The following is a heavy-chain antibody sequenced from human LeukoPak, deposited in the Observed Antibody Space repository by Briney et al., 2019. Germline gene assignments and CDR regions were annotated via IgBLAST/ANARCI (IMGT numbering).Heavy chain of an antibody. CDR1: GYTFTGYY. D-gene: IGHD3-22*01. V-gene: IGHV1-2*02. J-gene: IGHJ4*02. CDR2: INPNSGGT. Sequence: ASVKVSCKASGYTFTGYYMHWVRQAPGQGLEWMGWINPNSGGTNYTQEFQGRVTMTRDTSISTAYMELSRLRSDDTAVYYCASLYYDSSGYGGTFNYWGQGTLVTVSS. CDR3: ASLYYDSSGYGGTFNY.